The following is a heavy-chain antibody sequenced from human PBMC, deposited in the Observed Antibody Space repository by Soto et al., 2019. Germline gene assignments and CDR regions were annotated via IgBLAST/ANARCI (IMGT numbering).Heavy chain of an antibody. CDR2: ISGSGGST. CDR3: ARDQTYIDSSGYYYDDYYYYYGMDV. J-gene: IGHJ6*02. CDR1: GFTFSSYA. V-gene: IGHV3-23*01. D-gene: IGHD3-22*01. Sequence: EVQLLESGGGLVQPGGSLRLSCAASGFTFSSYAMSWVRQAPGKGLEWVSAISGSGGSTYYADSVKGRFTIPRDNSKNTLYLQMNSLRAEDTAVYYCARDQTYIDSSGYYYDDYYYYYGMDVWGQGTTVTVSS.